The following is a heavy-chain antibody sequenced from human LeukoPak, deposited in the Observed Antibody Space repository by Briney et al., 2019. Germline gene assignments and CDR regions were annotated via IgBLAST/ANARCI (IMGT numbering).Heavy chain of an antibody. Sequence: ASVKVSCKASGYSFVLYGISWVRQAPGEGPEWMGRISGSTGDTNYAQKFQGRVTMTADTSSSTAYMELRSLRLDDMAVYYCARDENYGIFFNVDYWGQGTLVTVSS. CDR1: GYSFVLYG. D-gene: IGHD4-17*01. CDR2: ISGSTGDT. V-gene: IGHV1-18*03. CDR3: ARDENYGIFFNVDY. J-gene: IGHJ4*02.